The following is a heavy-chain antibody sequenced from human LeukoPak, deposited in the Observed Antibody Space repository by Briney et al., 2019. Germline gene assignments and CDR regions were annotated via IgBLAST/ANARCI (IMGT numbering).Heavy chain of an antibody. CDR2: ISGSGGST. D-gene: IGHD3-10*01. Sequence: PGGSLRLSCAASGFTFSSYAMSWVRQAPGKGPEWVSAISGSGGSTYYADSVKGRFTISRDNSKNTLYLQMNSLRAEDTAVYYCAKEDYYGSGSYPCYFDYWGQGTLVTVSS. V-gene: IGHV3-23*01. J-gene: IGHJ4*02. CDR3: AKEDYYGSGSYPCYFDY. CDR1: GFTFSSYA.